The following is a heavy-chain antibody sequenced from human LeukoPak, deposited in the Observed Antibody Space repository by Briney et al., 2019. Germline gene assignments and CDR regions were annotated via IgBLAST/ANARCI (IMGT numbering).Heavy chain of an antibody. J-gene: IGHJ4*02. CDR1: GDSISSYY. Sequence: SETLSLTCTVSGDSISSYYWSWIRQPPGKGVEWIGYIYTSGGTNYIPSLKARVTISIDTSKNQFSLKLSSVTAADSAVYYCARLTRLSTSPDRYYLDFWGQGTLVTVSS. CDR3: ARLTRLSTSPDRYYLDF. D-gene: IGHD6-6*01. V-gene: IGHV4-4*08. CDR2: IYTSGGT.